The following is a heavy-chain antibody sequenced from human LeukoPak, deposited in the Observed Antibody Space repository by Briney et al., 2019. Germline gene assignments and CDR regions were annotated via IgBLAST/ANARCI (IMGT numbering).Heavy chain of an antibody. D-gene: IGHD5-12*01. CDR1: GFTFSSYW. Sequence: PGGSLRLSCAASGFTFSSYWMHWVRQAPGKGLVWVSRINSDGSSTSYADSVKGRFTISRDKAKNTLYLQMNSLRAEDTAVYYCAREEYSGYLLGRWGQGTLVTVSS. J-gene: IGHJ4*02. V-gene: IGHV3-74*01. CDR2: INSDGSST. CDR3: AREEYSGYLLGR.